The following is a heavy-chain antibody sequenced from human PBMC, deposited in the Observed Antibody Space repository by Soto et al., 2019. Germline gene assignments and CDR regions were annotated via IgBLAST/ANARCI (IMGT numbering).Heavy chain of an antibody. CDR3: ARYIPGVRYYGMDV. V-gene: IGHV3-23*01. J-gene: IGHJ6*02. D-gene: IGHD2-2*01. CDR2: ISDSGTLT. CDR1: GFTFSSYA. Sequence: PGGSLRLSCAASGFTFSSYAMKWVRQAPGKGLEWVSLISDSGTLTYYADSVKGRFTISRDNSGNTLFLQMYSLRAEDTAVYYCARYIPGVRYYGMDVWGQGTKVTVSS.